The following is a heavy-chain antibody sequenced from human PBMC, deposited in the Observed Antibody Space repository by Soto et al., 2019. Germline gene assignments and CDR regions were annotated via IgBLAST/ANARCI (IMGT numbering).Heavy chain of an antibody. Sequence: VQLVQSGAELKKPGSSVKVSCKTSGGTFSTYGINWVRQAPGQGLEWVGGIIPISGTASYAQRFQGRVTITADESTSTAYMELSSLRSEDTAVYYCASVMRVYAIRGDLDYWGQGTLVTVSS. CDR3: ASVMRVYAIRGDLDY. D-gene: IGHD2-8*01. V-gene: IGHV1-69*01. CDR2: IIPISGTA. J-gene: IGHJ4*02. CDR1: GGTFSTYG.